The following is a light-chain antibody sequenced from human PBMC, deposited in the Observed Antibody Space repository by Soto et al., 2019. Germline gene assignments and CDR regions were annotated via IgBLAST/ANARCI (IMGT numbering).Light chain of an antibody. CDR1: QRISAY. J-gene: IGKJ4*01. CDR3: QQSYNNTLT. V-gene: IGKV1-39*01. Sequence: DIQMTQSPSSLSAYVGDRVTITCRASQRISAYLNWYQHKPGKAPRLLIYTASSLQSGVPSRFSGSGSGTDFTLTISSLQPEDFATYYCQQSYNNTLTFGGGTKVDIK. CDR2: TAS.